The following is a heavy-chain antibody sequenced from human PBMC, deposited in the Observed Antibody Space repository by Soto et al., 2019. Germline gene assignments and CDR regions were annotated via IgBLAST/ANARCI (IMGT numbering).Heavy chain of an antibody. D-gene: IGHD3-10*01. CDR1: GGSVSSGSYY. J-gene: IGHJ5*02. CDR2: IYYSGST. Sequence: PSETLSLTCTVSGGSVSSGSYYWSWIRQPPGKGLEWIGYIYYSGSTNYNPSLKSRVTISVDTSKNQFSLKLSSVTAADTAVYYCARPREAERPYNWFDPWGQGTLVTVSS. V-gene: IGHV4-61*01. CDR3: ARPREAERPYNWFDP.